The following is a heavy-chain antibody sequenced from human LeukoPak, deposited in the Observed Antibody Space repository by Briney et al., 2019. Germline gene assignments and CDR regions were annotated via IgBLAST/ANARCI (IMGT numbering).Heavy chain of an antibody. J-gene: IGHJ5*02. D-gene: IGHD3-9*01. CDR3: ARHLRYFDWLSTFDP. CDR2: IYYSGST. CDR1: GGSGSDY. V-gene: IGHV4-39*01. Sequence: SETLSLTCIVSGGSGSDYWGWIRQPPGKGLEWIGSIYYSGSTYYNPSLKSRVTIPVDTSKNQFSLKLSSVTAADTAVYYCARHLRYFDWLSTFDPWGQGALVTVSS.